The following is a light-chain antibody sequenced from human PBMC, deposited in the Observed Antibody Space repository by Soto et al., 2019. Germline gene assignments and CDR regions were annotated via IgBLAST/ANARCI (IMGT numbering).Light chain of an antibody. V-gene: IGKV1-9*01. J-gene: IGKJ3*01. Sequence: DIQLTQSPSFLSASVGDRVTITCRASQGISSYLAWYQQKPGKAPKLLIYAASTLQSGVPSRFSGSGSGTEFTLTISSLQPEDFATYYCQQFNSYSLFTFGPGTKVDIK. CDR3: QQFNSYSLFT. CDR2: AAS. CDR1: QGISSY.